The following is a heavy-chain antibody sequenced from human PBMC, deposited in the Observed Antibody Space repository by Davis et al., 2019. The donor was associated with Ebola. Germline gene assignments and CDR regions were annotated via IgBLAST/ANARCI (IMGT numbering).Heavy chain of an antibody. Sequence: ASVKVSCKASGFILTNYAIHWVRQAPGQRLEWMGWVHGGNGNTKYTQEFQGRVTMTTDTATSTAYMELRSLRSDDTAVYYCARDRLYCASGDGQVVRCLLSDNWGQGTLVTVSS. CDR1: GFILTNYA. V-gene: IGHV1-3*01. CDR2: VHGGNGNT. J-gene: IGHJ4*02. D-gene: IGHD6-6*01. CDR3: ARDRLYCASGDGQVVRCLLSDN.